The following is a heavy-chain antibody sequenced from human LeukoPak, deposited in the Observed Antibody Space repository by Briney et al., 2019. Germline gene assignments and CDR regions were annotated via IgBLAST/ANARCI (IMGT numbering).Heavy chain of an antibody. CDR2: IYYSGST. Sequence: PSETLSLTCTVSGGSISSGGYYWSWIRQHPGKGLEWIGYIYYSGSTYYNPSLKSRVTTSVDTSKNQFSLKLSSVTAADTAVYYCARVCKLLWFGEVDYWGQGTLVTVSS. V-gene: IGHV4-31*03. J-gene: IGHJ4*02. CDR1: GGSISSGGYY. CDR3: ARVCKLLWFGEVDY. D-gene: IGHD3-10*01.